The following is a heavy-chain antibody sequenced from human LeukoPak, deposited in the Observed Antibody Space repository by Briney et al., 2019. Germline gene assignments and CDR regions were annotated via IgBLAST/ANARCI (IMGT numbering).Heavy chain of an antibody. CDR3: AKDGGRYSGSSDI. Sequence: PGGSLRLSCVGFTFSNNGMHWVRQTPGKGLEWVAVISYDGSNKFYADSVKGRFTISRDNSKDTLYLQMNSLRAEDTAVYYCAKDGGRYSGSSDIWGQGTKVTVSS. V-gene: IGHV3-30*18. J-gene: IGHJ3*02. CDR1: FTFSNNG. D-gene: IGHD1-26*01. CDR2: ISYDGSNK.